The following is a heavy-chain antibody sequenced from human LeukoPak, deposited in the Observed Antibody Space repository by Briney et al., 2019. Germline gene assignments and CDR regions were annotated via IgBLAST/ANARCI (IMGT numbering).Heavy chain of an antibody. V-gene: IGHV1-2*02. CDR1: AYTFTDYY. Sequence: ASVKVSCKASAYTFTDYYLNWVRQALGQGLEWMGWINPNSGGTRFAQKFQGRVTMTRDTSISTAYLELSRLTYDDGAVCYCSIVVKDNWTDNRGDYWGQGTLVTVSS. J-gene: IGHJ4*02. CDR3: SIVVKDNWTDNRGDY. CDR2: INPNSGGT. D-gene: IGHD1-20*01.